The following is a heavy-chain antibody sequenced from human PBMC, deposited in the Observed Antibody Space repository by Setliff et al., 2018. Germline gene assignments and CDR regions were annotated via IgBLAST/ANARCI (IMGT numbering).Heavy chain of an antibody. CDR2: ISYSGTP. CDR1: DGSFTSSRYY. Sequence: SETLSLTCTVSDGSFTSSRYYWGWIRQAPGSGLEWIGSISYSGTPYYNASVESRVTISIDTSRNQFSLELRSVTVADTATYYCVRPGGTTVVARHFDYWGSGILVT. V-gene: IGHV4-39*01. D-gene: IGHD2-15*01. CDR3: VRPGGTTVVARHFDY. J-gene: IGHJ4*01.